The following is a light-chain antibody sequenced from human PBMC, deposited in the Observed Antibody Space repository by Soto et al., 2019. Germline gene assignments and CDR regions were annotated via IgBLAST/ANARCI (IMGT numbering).Light chain of an antibody. Sequence: EIVLTQSPGTLSLSPGERATLSCRAGQSASSRYLAWYQQKPGQAPRLLIYGASSRATGIPDRFSGSGSGTDFTLTISRLEPEDFAVYYCQQYGSSPWTF. V-gene: IGKV3-20*01. CDR1: QSASSRY. CDR2: GAS. J-gene: IGKJ1*01. CDR3: QQYGSSPWT.